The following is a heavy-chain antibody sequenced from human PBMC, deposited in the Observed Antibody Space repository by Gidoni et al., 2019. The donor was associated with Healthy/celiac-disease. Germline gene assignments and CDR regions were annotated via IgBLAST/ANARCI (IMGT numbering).Heavy chain of an antibody. Sequence: QVQLVESGGGVVQPGGSLRLSCSASGFTFSSYGMHWVRQAPGKGLEWVALIRYDGSNKYYADSVKGRFTISRDNSKNTLYLQMNSLRAEDTAVYYCAKVLYDFWSGPIFDWGQGTLVTVSS. D-gene: IGHD3-3*01. CDR3: AKVLYDFWSGPIFD. CDR2: IRYDGSNK. CDR1: GFTFSSYG. V-gene: IGHV3-30*02. J-gene: IGHJ4*02.